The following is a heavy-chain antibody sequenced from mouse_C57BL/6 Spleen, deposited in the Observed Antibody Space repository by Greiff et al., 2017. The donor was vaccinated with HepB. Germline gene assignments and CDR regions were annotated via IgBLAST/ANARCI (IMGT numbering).Heavy chain of an antibody. CDR1: GFTFSDYG. CDR2: ISSGSSTI. CDR3: AGGSGYDGPSYYYAMDY. J-gene: IGHJ4*01. V-gene: IGHV5-17*01. Sequence: EVKLMESGGGLVKPGGSLKLSCAASGFTFSDYGMHWVRQAPEKGLEWVAYISSGSSTIYYADTVKGRFTISRDNAKNTLFLQMTSLRSEDTAMYYCAGGSGYDGPSYYYAMDYWGQGTSVTVSS. D-gene: IGHD2-2*01.